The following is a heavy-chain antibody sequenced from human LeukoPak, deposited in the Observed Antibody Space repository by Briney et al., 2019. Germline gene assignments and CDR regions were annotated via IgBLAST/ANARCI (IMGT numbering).Heavy chain of an antibody. V-gene: IGHV3-30*02. CDR1: GFTFSSYG. Sequence: PGGSLRLSCAASGFTFSSYGMHWVRQAPGKGLEWVAFIRYDGSNKYYADSVKGRFTISRDNSKNTLYLQMNSLRAEDTAVYYCAKDFVAVAGHEYFQHWGQGTLVTVSS. CDR3: AKDFVAVAGHEYFQH. J-gene: IGHJ1*01. CDR2: IRYDGSNK. D-gene: IGHD6-19*01.